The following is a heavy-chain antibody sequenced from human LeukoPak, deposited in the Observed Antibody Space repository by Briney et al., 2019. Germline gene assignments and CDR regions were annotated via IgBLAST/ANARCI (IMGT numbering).Heavy chain of an antibody. CDR3: AKDISPTMVTTGWFDP. Sequence: RGSLRLSCAASGFTFSSYGMHWVRQAPGKGLEWVAFIRYDGSNKYYADSVKGRFTISRDNSKNTLYLQMNSLRAEDTAVYYCAKDISPTMVTTGWFDPWGQGALVTVSS. J-gene: IGHJ5*02. V-gene: IGHV3-30*02. D-gene: IGHD4/OR15-4a*01. CDR2: IRYDGSNK. CDR1: GFTFSSYG.